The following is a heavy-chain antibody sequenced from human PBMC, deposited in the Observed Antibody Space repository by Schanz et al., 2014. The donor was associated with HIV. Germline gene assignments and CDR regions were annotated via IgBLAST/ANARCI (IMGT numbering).Heavy chain of an antibody. J-gene: IGHJ4*02. CDR3: TKEQAVGGFDY. Sequence: QVHLVQSGAEVRDPGASVKVSCRSSGYTFTRYGISWVRQAPGQGLEWMGWINGYNGHTIYAQSFQDKLTMTTDTYTNTAYRELRSPRSDDTAVYYCTKEQAVGGFDYWGQGTRVSVSS. D-gene: IGHD6-19*01. V-gene: IGHV1-18*01. CDR2: INGYNGHT. CDR1: GYTFTRYG.